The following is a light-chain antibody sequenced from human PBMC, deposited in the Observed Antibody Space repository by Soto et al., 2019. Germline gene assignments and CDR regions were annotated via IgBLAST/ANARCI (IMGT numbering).Light chain of an antibody. Sequence: DIQLTQSPSFLPASVGDRVTITCRASQGISSYLAWYQQKPGKAPKLLIYAASTLQSGVPSRFSGSGSGTEFTLTISSLQPEDFATYYCQQLNSYPPGLTFGGGTKVDIK. CDR1: QGISSY. CDR2: AAS. J-gene: IGKJ4*01. V-gene: IGKV1-9*01. CDR3: QQLNSYPPGLT.